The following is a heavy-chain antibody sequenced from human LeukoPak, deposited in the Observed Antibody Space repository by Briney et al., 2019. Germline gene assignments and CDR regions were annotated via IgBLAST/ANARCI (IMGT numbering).Heavy chain of an antibody. Sequence: PGGSLRLSCAASGFTFILCDMSWVREAPGKGLEWVSLISGIGDNIQYADSVKGRFTICRDNYQHTLYLQMHRLRAQDSAVFYCAKGTPYTVGFDCWGQGTLVTVSS. CDR3: AKGTPYTVGFDC. CDR1: GFTFILCD. V-gene: IGHV3-23*01. D-gene: IGHD4-23*01. J-gene: IGHJ4*02. CDR2: ISGIGDNI.